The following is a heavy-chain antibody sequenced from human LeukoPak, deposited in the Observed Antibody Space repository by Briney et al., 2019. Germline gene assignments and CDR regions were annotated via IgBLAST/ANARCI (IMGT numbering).Heavy chain of an antibody. D-gene: IGHD3-10*02. Sequence: GCLRRSCAAAGFTFSSDERNWGRPAPGKEPECVSYISSSGSTIYYTASVKGRFTISRDNGTTALYLQMNRLRAEDTAVYYCAELGITMIGGVWGKGTTVTISS. J-gene: IGHJ6*04. CDR1: GFTFSSDE. CDR3: AELGITMIGGV. V-gene: IGHV3-48*03. CDR2: ISSSGSTI.